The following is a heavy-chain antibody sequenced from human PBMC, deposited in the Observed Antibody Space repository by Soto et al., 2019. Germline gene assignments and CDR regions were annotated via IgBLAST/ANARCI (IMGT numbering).Heavy chain of an antibody. D-gene: IGHD3-10*01. CDR1: GFRVSSSH. V-gene: IGHV3-53*01. CDR2: IYSGGSA. Sequence: HPGGSLRLSCAASGFRVSSSHMTWVRQAPGKGLVWVSVIYSGGSADFAVSVKGRFTISRDNSKNTVFLQMNSLRAEDTAVYYCARLGPYASGSYSFRYNWFDPWGQGTRVTVSS. J-gene: IGHJ5*02. CDR3: ARLGPYASGSYSFRYNWFDP.